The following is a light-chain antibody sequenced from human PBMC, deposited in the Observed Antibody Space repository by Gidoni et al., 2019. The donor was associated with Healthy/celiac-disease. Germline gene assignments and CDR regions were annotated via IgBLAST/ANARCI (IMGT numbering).Light chain of an antibody. CDR2: DAF. Sequence: DIQMTKSPSSLSASVGDRVTITCRASQSISSYLNLYQQKPGKAPKLLIYDAFSLQSGVPSRFSGSVSGTDFTLTISSLQPEDFATYYFQQSYSTPLTFGGGTKVEIK. J-gene: IGKJ4*01. CDR3: QQSYSTPLT. CDR1: QSISSY. V-gene: IGKV1-39*01.